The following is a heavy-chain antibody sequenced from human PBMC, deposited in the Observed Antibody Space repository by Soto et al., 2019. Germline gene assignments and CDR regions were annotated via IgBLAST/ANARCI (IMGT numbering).Heavy chain of an antibody. J-gene: IGHJ6*02. Sequence: QVQLVQSASEVMKPGASVKVSCKASGYTFIRYGITWVRQAPGQRLEWMGWISPYNDQTIYAQKLQGRATMTSATSTRTVYMQLRSLKSDDTVVYYCARGGYYDNLWGKLSHYGLDVWGQGTSVTVSS. CDR2: ISPYNDQT. D-gene: IGHD3-16*01. V-gene: IGHV1-18*01. CDR3: ARGGYYDNLWGKLSHYGLDV. CDR1: GYTFIRYG.